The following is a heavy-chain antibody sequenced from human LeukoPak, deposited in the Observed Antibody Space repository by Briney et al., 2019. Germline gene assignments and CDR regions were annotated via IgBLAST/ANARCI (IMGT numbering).Heavy chain of an antibody. CDR2: IRSKACGGTT. CDR3: TRDRITMVRGVKALDY. CDR1: GFTFGDYA. D-gene: IGHD3-10*01. J-gene: IGHJ4*02. V-gene: IGHV3-49*04. Sequence: PGRSLRLSCTASGFTFGDYAMSWVRQAPGKGLEWVGFIRSKACGGTTEYAASVKGRFTISRDDSKSIAYLQMNSLKTEDTAVYYCTRDRITMVRGVKALDYWGQGTLVTVSS.